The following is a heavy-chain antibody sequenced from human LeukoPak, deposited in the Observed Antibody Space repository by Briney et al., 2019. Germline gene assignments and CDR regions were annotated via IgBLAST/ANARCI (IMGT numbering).Heavy chain of an antibody. D-gene: IGHD2-8*01. CDR1: GFTFSSYS. CDR3: ARDQGTTMLYRWGFDY. CDR2: ISSSSSYI. J-gene: IGHJ4*02. Sequence: GGSLRLSCATSGFTFSSYSMNWVRQAPGKGLEWVSSISSSSSYIYYADSVKGRFTISRDNAKNSLYLQMNSLRAEDTAVYYCARDQGTTMLYRWGFDYWGQGTLVTVSS. V-gene: IGHV3-21*01.